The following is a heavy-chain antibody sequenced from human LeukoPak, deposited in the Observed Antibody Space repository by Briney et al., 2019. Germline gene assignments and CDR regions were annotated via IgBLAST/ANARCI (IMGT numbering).Heavy chain of an antibody. CDR3: SRSLEY. CDR1: XFTXXXXX. J-gene: IGHJ4*02. V-gene: IGHV3-7*01. CDR2: INQDGSVK. Sequence: SXFTXXXXXXXWVXQAPGKGLEWVANINQDGSVKYYVDSVKGRFTISRDNTKNSLSLRMDSLRDDDTAVYYCSRSLEYSGQGTLVTVSS.